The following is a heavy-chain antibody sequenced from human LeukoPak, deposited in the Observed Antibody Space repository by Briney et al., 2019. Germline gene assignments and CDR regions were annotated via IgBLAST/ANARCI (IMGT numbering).Heavy chain of an antibody. Sequence: ASVKVSCKASGYTFTSYAMNWVRQAPGQGLEWMGGIIPIFGTANYAQKFQGRVTITADESTSTAYMELSSLRSEDTAVYYCAEGYCSSTSCPQEYYYYYGMDVWGQGTTVTVSS. D-gene: IGHD2-2*01. V-gene: IGHV1-69*13. CDR3: AEGYCSSTSCPQEYYYYYGMDV. CDR1: GYTFTSYA. CDR2: IIPIFGTA. J-gene: IGHJ6*02.